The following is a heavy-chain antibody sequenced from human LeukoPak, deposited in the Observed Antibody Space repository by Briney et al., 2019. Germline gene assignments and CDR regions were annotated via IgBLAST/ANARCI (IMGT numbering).Heavy chain of an antibody. Sequence: GGSLRLSCAASGFTFSDYYMSWIRQAPGKGLEWVSYISSSGSTIYYADSVKGRFTISRDNAKNSLYLQMNSLRAEDTAVYYCAKDQHSSSWHMSYFDYWGQGTLVTVSS. CDR3: AKDQHSSSWHMSYFDY. J-gene: IGHJ4*02. D-gene: IGHD6-13*01. CDR2: ISSSGSTI. CDR1: GFTFSDYY. V-gene: IGHV3-11*01.